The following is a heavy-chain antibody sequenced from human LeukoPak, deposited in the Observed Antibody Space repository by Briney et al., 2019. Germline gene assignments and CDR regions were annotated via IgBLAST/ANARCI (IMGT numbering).Heavy chain of an antibody. J-gene: IGHJ6*03. CDR2: ISSSSSYI. CDR3: ARETQCTNGECYRLNYYYYYMDV. CDR1: EFTFSNYA. D-gene: IGHD2-8*01. Sequence: GGSLRLSCIGSEFTFSNYAMNWVRQAPGKGLEWVSSISSSSSYIYYADSVKGRFTISRDNAKNSLYLQMNSLRAEDTAVYYCARETQCTNGECYRLNYYYYYMDVWGKGTTVTVSS. V-gene: IGHV3-21*01.